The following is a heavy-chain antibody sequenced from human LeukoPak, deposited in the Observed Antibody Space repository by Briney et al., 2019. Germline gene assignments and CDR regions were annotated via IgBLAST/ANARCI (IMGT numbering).Heavy chain of an antibody. D-gene: IGHD2-8*02. Sequence: ASVKVSCKVSGYTLTELSMHWVRQAPGKGLEWMGGFDPEDGETIYAQKFQGRVTMTEDTSTDTAYMELSSLRSEDTAVYYCATSFIARVPVAFDIWGQGTMATVSS. V-gene: IGHV1-24*01. CDR3: ATSFIARVPVAFDI. J-gene: IGHJ3*02. CDR1: GYTLTELS. CDR2: FDPEDGET.